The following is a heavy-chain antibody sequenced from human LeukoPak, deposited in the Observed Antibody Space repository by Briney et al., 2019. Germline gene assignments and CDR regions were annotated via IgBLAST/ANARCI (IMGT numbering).Heavy chain of an antibody. CDR3: ARGATNDFWSGCGWFDP. J-gene: IGHJ5*02. D-gene: IGHD3-3*01. CDR2: ISSDGSNK. Sequence: PGGSLRLSCAASGFTFSGSDMHWVRQAPGKGLEWVALISSDGSNKFYANSVKGRFTISRDNSKKTVYLQMNSLRGEDTAVYSCARGATNDFWSGCGWFDPWGQGTLVTVSS. V-gene: IGHV3-30*03. CDR1: GFTFSGSD.